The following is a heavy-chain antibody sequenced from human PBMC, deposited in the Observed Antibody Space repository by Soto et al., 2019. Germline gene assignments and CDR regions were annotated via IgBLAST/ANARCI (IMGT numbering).Heavy chain of an antibody. CDR1: GFTVSSNY. D-gene: IGHD3-22*01. V-gene: IGHV3-53*01. CDR2: IYSGGST. Sequence: RLSCAASGFTVSSNYMSWVRQAPGKGLEWVSVIYSGGSTYYADSVKGRFTISRDNSKNTLYLQMNSLRAEDTAVYYCAREAPLGYSGYEDYYDSSGYAYYFDYWGQGTLVTVSS. CDR3: AREAPLGYSGYEDYYDSSGYAYYFDY. J-gene: IGHJ4*02.